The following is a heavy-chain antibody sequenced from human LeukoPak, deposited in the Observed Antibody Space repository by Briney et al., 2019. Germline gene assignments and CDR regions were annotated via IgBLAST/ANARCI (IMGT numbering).Heavy chain of an antibody. J-gene: IGHJ4*02. Sequence: PGGSLRLSCAATGLTFSNYAMNWVRQASGRGLEWVSGITDSGRKTYYADSVKGRFSISRDNSKNTVYLQMSDLRAEDTAVYYCAKITKATTPYYWGQGTLVTVSS. CDR2: ITDSGRKT. V-gene: IGHV3-23*01. D-gene: IGHD4-17*01. CDR3: AKITKATTPYY. CDR1: GLTFSNYA.